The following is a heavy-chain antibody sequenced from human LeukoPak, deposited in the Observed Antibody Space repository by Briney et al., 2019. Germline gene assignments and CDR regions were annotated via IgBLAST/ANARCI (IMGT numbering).Heavy chain of an antibody. CDR1: GYTFTSYY. J-gene: IGHJ4*02. D-gene: IGHD3-22*01. Sequence: ASVKVSCKASGYTFTSYYMHWVRQAPGQGLEWMGWINPNSGDTHYAQKFQGRVTMTSDTSISTAYMELSRLTSDDTAVYYCARVSTAIYDFYYYDSSAYSFGYWGQGTLVTASS. V-gene: IGHV1-2*02. CDR2: INPNSGDT. CDR3: ARVSTAIYDFYYYDSSAYSFGY.